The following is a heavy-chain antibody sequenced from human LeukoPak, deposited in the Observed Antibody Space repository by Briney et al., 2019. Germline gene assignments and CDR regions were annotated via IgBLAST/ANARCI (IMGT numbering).Heavy chain of an antibody. D-gene: IGHD5-12*01. V-gene: IGHV3-30*02. CDR2: IRYDGSNK. CDR1: GFTFSSYG. Sequence: PGGSQRLSCAASGFTFSSYGMHWVRQAPGKGLEWVAFIRYDGSNKYYADSVKGRFTISRDNSKNTLYLQMNSLRAEDTAVYYCAKDDSGYDGFDYWGQGTLVTVSS. CDR3: AKDDSGYDGFDY. J-gene: IGHJ4*02.